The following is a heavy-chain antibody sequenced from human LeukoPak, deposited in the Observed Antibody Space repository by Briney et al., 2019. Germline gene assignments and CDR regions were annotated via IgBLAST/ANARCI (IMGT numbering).Heavy chain of an antibody. CDR3: TSGYSYDLFDY. J-gene: IGHJ4*02. Sequence: SETLSLTCTVAGGSISSSSYYWGWIRQPPWKGLEWIGSINYSGSTYYNPSLKSRLTMSVDTSKHQFSLKLSSVTAADTAVFYCTSGYSYDLFDYWGQGTLVTVSS. CDR1: GGSISSSSYY. CDR2: INYSGST. V-gene: IGHV4-39*01. D-gene: IGHD5-18*01.